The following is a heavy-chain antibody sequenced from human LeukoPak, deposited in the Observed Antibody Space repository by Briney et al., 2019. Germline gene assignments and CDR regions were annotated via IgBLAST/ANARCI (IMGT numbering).Heavy chain of an antibody. CDR2: IGGRGGSA. CDR1: GFTFSIYA. V-gene: IGHV3-23*01. CDR3: AKFWSAQLVPPYSDS. J-gene: IGHJ4*02. Sequence: GGSLRLSCAASGFTFSIYAMSWVRQAPGKGLEWVATIGGRGGSAYYADSVKGRFTISRDESKNTLYLQMNSLRAEDTAVYYCAKFWSAQLVPPYSDSWGQGTLVTVSS. D-gene: IGHD6-13*01.